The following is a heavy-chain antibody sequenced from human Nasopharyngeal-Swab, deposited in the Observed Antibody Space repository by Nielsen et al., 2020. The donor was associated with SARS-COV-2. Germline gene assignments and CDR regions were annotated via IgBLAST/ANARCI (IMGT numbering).Heavy chain of an antibody. CDR1: GYSFTSYW. J-gene: IGHJ6*03. Sequence: GESLKISCKGSGYSFTSYWISWVRQMPGKGLEWTGRIDPSDSYTNYSPSFQGHVAISADKSISTAYLQWSSLKASDTAMYYCARRAYCSGGSCYSPYYYYMDVWGKGTTVTVSS. D-gene: IGHD2-15*01. CDR3: ARRAYCSGGSCYSPYYYYMDV. V-gene: IGHV5-10-1*01. CDR2: IDPSDSYT.